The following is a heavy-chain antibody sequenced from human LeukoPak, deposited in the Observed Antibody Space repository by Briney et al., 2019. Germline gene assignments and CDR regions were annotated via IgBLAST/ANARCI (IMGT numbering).Heavy chain of an antibody. CDR3: ARKATTGPTKAAFDI. Sequence: SETLSLTCAVSGYSISSSNYWAWIRQPPGRGLEWIGHIYYSGGIYYNPSLKSRVTMSVDTSKNQFSLKLSSVTAVDTAVYYCARKATTGPTKAAFDIWGQGTMVTVSS. V-gene: IGHV4-28*05. CDR1: GYSISSSNY. J-gene: IGHJ3*02. D-gene: IGHD4-17*01. CDR2: IYYSGGI.